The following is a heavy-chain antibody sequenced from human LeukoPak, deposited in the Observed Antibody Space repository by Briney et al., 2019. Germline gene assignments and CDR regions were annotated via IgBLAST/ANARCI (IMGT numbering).Heavy chain of an antibody. Sequence: SETLSLTCTVSGGSISSASYFWGWIRQPPGKGLEWIGSLYYSGSTYYSASLKSRVTMSGDTSRNQFSLRLSSVNAADTAVYYCAKAGVRYSDSSALYAFDFWGPGTMVTVSS. CDR3: AKAGVRYSDSSALYAFDF. CDR2: LYYSGST. V-gene: IGHV4-39*01. CDR1: GGSISSASYF. D-gene: IGHD3-22*01. J-gene: IGHJ3*01.